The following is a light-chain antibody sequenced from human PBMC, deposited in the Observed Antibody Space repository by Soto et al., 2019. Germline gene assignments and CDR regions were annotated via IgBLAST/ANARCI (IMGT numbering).Light chain of an antibody. V-gene: IGLV2-14*01. J-gene: IGLJ2*01. Sequence: QSALTQPPSASGFPGQSVTISCTGTSSDVGGHNYVSWYQQHPGKAPKNMIYEVNNGPSGVSDRFSGSKSGNTASLTISGLQAEDEAYYYCSSFTNSGTVVFGGGTKLTVL. CDR1: SSDVGGHNY. CDR3: SSFTNSGTVV. CDR2: EVN.